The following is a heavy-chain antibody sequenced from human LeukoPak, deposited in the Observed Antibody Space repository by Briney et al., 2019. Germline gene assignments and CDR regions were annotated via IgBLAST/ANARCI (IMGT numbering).Heavy chain of an antibody. V-gene: IGHV3-21*01. CDR2: VSSSSSYI. CDR1: GFTFSSYS. CDR3: ARDSTDFDC. Sequence: GGSLRLSCAASGFTFSSYSMNWVRQAPGKGLEWVSSVSSSSSYIYYADSVKDRFTISRDNAKNSLYLQMNSLRAEDTAVYYCARDSTDFDCWGQGTLVTVSS. J-gene: IGHJ4*02.